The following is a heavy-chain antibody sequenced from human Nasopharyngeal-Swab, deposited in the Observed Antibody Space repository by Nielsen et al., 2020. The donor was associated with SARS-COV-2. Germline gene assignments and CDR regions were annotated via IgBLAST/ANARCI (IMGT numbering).Heavy chain of an antibody. CDR1: GFSFNNHA. Sequence: GESLKISCAASGFSFNNHAMTWVRQAPGKGLDWVSAISGSGAKTYYADSVKGRFTISRDNSKNTVYLQMTSLTAEDSALYYCAKDLGTRYCSGSLRFDRYFDTWGQGTPVTVSS. D-gene: IGHD2-8*02. J-gene: IGHJ5*02. V-gene: IGHV3-23*01. CDR2: ISGSGAKT. CDR3: AKDLGTRYCSGSLRFDRYFDT.